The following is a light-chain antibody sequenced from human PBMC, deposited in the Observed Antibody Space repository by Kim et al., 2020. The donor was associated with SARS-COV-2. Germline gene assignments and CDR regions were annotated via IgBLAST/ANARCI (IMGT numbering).Light chain of an antibody. J-gene: IGLJ1*01. Sequence: QSALTQPRSVSGSHGQSVTISCTGTSSDVGGYNYVSWYQQHPGKAPKLMIYDVTERPSGVPDRFSASKSGNTASLTISGLQAEDEADYYCCSYAGSPPYVFGTGTKVTVL. CDR1: SSDVGGYNY. V-gene: IGLV2-11*01. CDR3: CSYAGSPPYV. CDR2: DVT.